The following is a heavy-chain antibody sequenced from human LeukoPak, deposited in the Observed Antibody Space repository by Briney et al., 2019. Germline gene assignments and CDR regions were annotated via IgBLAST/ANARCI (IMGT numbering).Heavy chain of an antibody. CDR2: ISATSSNI. CDR3: ARVIKTYYYDSSGYNTDY. V-gene: IGHV3-21*01. J-gene: IGHJ4*02. CDR1: GFSFSVSG. D-gene: IGHD3-22*01. Sequence: GGSLRLSCAASGFSFSVSGMNWVRQAPGKGLKWVSYISATSSNINYADSVRGRFTISRDNAKNSLYLQMNSLRAEDTAVYYCARVIKTYYYDSSGYNTDYWGQGTLVTVSS.